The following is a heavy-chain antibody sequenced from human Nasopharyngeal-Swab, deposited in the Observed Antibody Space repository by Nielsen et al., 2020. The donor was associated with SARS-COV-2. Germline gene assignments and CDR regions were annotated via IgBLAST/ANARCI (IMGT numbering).Heavy chain of an antibody. Sequence: GESLKISCVASGFSFSSYWMHWVRQVPGKGLVWVSRISADGTSTRYADAVKGRFTISRDNARNTVYLQMNSLRADDAGLYYCAPNLFDNWGNGTLVTVSS. CDR2: ISADGTST. CDR3: APNLFDN. CDR1: GFSFSSYW. V-gene: IGHV3-74*01. J-gene: IGHJ4*01. D-gene: IGHD1-14*01.